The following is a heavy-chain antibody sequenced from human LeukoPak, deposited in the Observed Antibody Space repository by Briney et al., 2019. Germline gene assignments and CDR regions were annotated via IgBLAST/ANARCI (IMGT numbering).Heavy chain of an antibody. J-gene: IGHJ4*02. V-gene: IGHV3-33*01. Sequence: PGGSLRLSCAASGFTFSSYGMHWVRQAPGKGLEWVAVIWYDGSNKYYADSVKGRFTISRDNSKNTLYLQMNSLRAEDTAVYYCASESDYYDFWSGSITFDYWGQGTLVTVSS. CDR3: ASESDYYDFWSGSITFDY. CDR2: IWYDGSNK. CDR1: GFTFSSYG. D-gene: IGHD3-3*01.